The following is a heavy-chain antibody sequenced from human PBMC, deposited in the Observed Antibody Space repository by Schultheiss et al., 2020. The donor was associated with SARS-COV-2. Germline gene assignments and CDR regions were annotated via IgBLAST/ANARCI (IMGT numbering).Heavy chain of an antibody. CDR3: AREVYAPYYYYYAMDF. V-gene: IGHV4-39*02. CDR2: IYYSGST. J-gene: IGHJ6*02. Sequence: ESLKISCAASGFTFSSYSMNWVRQAPGKGLEWIGSIYYSGSTYYNPSLKSRVTISVDTSKNQFSLKLSSVTAADTAVYYCAREVYAPYYYYYAMDFWGQGTTVTVSS. D-gene: IGHD2-8*01. CDR1: GFTFSSYSMN.